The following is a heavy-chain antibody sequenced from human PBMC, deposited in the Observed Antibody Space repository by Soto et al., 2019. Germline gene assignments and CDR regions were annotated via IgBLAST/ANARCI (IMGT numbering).Heavy chain of an antibody. CDR2: IIPIPGTA. D-gene: IGHD2-2*01. J-gene: IGHJ6*02. V-gene: IGHV1-69*01. CDR1: GGTFGSYA. CDR3: ARSQGSSTSLEIYYYYYYGMDV. Sequence: QVQLVQSGAEVKKPGSSVKASCKASGGTFGSYAISWVRQAPGQGLEWMGGIIPIPGTANYAQKFQGRVTIAADESTSTAYRELSSLRSEDTAVYYCARSQGSSTSLEIYYYYYYGMDVWGQGTTVTVSS.